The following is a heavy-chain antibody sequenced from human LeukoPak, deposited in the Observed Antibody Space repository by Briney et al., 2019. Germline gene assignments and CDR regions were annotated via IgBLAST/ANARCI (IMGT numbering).Heavy chain of an antibody. Sequence: GGSLRLSCAASGFTFSSYAMHWVRQAPGKGLEYVSAISSNGGSTYYANSVKGRFTISRDNSKNTLYLQMGSLRAEDMAVYYCARRSGAAAPFDYWGQGTVVTVSS. CDR3: ARRSGAAAPFDY. D-gene: IGHD2-2*01. CDR1: GFTFSSYA. J-gene: IGHJ4*02. CDR2: ISSNGGST. V-gene: IGHV3-64*01.